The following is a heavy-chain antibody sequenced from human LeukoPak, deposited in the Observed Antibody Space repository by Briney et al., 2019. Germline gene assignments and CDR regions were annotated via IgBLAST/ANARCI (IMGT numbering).Heavy chain of an antibody. CDR1: GDSVSSKSVA. J-gene: IGHJ3*02. V-gene: IGHV6-1*01. Sequence: SQTLSLTCAISGDSVSSKSVAWNWIRQSPSRGLEWLGTTYYRSKWYNDYAVSVKSRITINPDTSKNQFSLQLTSVTPEDTAVYYCARSGGHDAFDIWGQGTMVTVSS. CDR3: ARSGGHDAFDI. CDR2: TYYRSKWYN. D-gene: IGHD4-23*01.